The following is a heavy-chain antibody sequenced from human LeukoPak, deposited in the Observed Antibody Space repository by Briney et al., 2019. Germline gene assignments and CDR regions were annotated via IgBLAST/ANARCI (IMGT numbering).Heavy chain of an antibody. D-gene: IGHD3-10*01. CDR3: ARAGGSESFDI. Sequence: GGSLRLSCAASGFTFSIDGLHWVRQAPGKGLEWVAVIYYDGYNRYYGDSVRGRFTISRDNSKNMMYLQMDSLSPEDTAVYYCARAGGSESFDIWGPGTMVTVSS. CDR1: GFTFSIDG. V-gene: IGHV3-33*01. J-gene: IGHJ3*02. CDR2: IYYDGYNR.